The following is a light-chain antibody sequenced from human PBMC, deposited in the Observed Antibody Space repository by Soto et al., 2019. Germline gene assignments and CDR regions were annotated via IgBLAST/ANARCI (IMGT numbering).Light chain of an antibody. V-gene: IGLV2-8*01. CDR2: QVT. Sequence: QSVLPQPPSASGSPGQSVTISCAGTINDVGGYNYVSWYQQHPGKVPQLMIYQVTKRPSGVPDRFSASKSDTTASLTISGLQAEDEGDYYCMSYAGGNRFVFGTGTKLTVL. CDR3: MSYAGGNRFV. J-gene: IGLJ1*01. CDR1: INDVGGYNY.